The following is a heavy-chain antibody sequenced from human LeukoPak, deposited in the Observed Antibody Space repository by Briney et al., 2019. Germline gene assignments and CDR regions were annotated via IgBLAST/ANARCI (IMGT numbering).Heavy chain of an antibody. Sequence: SETLSLTCTVSGGSISSYYWSWMRQPPGKGLEWIGYIYYSGSTNYNPSLKSRVTISVDTSKNQFSLKLSSVTAADTAVHYCARSYYGSEFDYWGQGTLVTVSS. V-gene: IGHV4-59*08. J-gene: IGHJ4*02. CDR3: ARSYYGSEFDY. D-gene: IGHD3-10*01. CDR1: GGSISSYY. CDR2: IYYSGST.